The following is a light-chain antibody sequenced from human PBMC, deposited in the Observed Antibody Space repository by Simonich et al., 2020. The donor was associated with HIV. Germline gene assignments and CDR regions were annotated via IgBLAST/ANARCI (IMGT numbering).Light chain of an antibody. Sequence: HSALTQPASVSGSPGQSITISCTGSSSDIVGYNYVSWYQHHPGKAPKLMVYDVSKRPSGVSLRLSGSKSGNTASLTISGLQAEDEADYYCCSYAGSSTWMFGGGTKLTVL. J-gene: IGLJ3*02. V-gene: IGLV2-23*02. CDR2: DVS. CDR3: CSYAGSSTWM. CDR1: SSDIVGYNY.